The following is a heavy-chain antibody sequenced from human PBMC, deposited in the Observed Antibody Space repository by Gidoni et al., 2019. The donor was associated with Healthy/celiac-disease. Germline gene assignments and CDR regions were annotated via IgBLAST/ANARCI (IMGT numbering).Heavy chain of an antibody. V-gene: IGHV4-39*01. Sequence: QLQLQESGPGLVKPSETLSLTCTLSGGSISSSSYYWGWIRQPPGKGLEWIGSIYYSGSTYYNPSLKSRVTISVDTSKNQFSLKLSSVTAADTAVYYCASQQWPENFDYWGQGTLVTVSS. CDR1: GGSISSSSYY. J-gene: IGHJ4*02. CDR3: ASQQWPENFDY. D-gene: IGHD6-19*01. CDR2: IYYSGST.